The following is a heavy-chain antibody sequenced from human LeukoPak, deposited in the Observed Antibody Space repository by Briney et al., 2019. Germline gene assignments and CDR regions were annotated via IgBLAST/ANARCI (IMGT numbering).Heavy chain of an antibody. Sequence: GGSLRLSCAACGFRFSDFTMTLVRQAPGKGPEWVSAIGGRGGSTYYADSLGGRFTISRDNSKDMVYLQMNSLKVEDTATYYCGKEGGAWGQGTKVTVSS. CDR3: GKEGGA. CDR2: IGGRGGST. V-gene: IGHV3-23*01. J-gene: IGHJ5*02. CDR1: GFRFSDFT. D-gene: IGHD3-16*01.